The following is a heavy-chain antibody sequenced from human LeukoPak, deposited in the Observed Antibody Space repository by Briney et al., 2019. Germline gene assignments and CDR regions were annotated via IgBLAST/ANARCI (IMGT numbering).Heavy chain of an antibody. Sequence: ASVKVSCKVSGYTLTELSMHWVRQAPGKGLEWMGGFDPEDGETIYAQKFQGRVTMTEDTSTDTAYMELSSLRSEDTAVYYCATYGSGSSHFDYWGQGTLVTVSS. CDR2: FDPEDGET. CDR1: GYTLTELS. D-gene: IGHD3-10*01. V-gene: IGHV1-24*01. J-gene: IGHJ4*02. CDR3: ATYGSGSSHFDY.